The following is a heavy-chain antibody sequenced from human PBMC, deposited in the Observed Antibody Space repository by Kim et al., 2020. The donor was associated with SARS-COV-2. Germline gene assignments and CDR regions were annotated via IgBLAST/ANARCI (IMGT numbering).Heavy chain of an antibody. D-gene: IGHD3-22*01. V-gene: IGHV6-1*01. Sequence: SQTLSLTCAISGDSVSSNSAAWNWIRQSPSRGLEWLGRTYYRSKWYNDYAVSVKSRITINPDTSKNQFSLQLNSVTPEDTAVYYCARVSYYYDSSGYSPYYYYYYMDVWGKGTTVTVSS. J-gene: IGHJ6*03. CDR2: TYYRSKWYN. CDR3: ARVSYYYDSSGYSPYYYYYYMDV. CDR1: GDSVSSNSAA.